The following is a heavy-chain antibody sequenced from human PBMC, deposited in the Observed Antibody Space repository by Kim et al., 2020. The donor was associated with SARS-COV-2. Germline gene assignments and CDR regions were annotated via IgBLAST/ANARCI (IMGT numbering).Heavy chain of an antibody. J-gene: IGHJ4*02. V-gene: IGHV4-4*02. D-gene: IGHD4-17*01. CDR1: GGSISSSNW. CDR3: ARFEFKSFYGDYQNDY. CDR2: IYHSGST. Sequence: SETLSLTCAVSGGSISSSNWWSWVRQPPGKGLEWIGEIYHSGSTNYNPSLKSRVTISVDKSKNQFSLKLSSVTAADTAVYYCARFEFKSFYGDYQNDYWGQGTLVTVSS.